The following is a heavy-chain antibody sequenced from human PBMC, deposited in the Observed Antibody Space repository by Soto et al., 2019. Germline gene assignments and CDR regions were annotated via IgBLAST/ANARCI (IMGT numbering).Heavy chain of an antibody. CDR2: VTNTGGDK. Sequence: GGSLRLSCAASGFTFSNNAMSWVRQAPGKGLELVSIVTNTGGDKLYADSVEGRFIISRDNSKNTLYLQMNSLRAEDTAIYYCARASGESFPGSRVFVSWGQGSRVTVSS. CDR3: ARASGESFPGSRVFVS. CDR1: GFTFSNNA. V-gene: IGHV3-23*01. J-gene: IGHJ4*02. D-gene: IGHD3-10*01.